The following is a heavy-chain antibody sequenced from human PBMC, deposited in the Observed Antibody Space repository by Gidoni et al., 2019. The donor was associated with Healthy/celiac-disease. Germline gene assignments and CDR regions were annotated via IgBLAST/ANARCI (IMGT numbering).Heavy chain of an antibody. J-gene: IGHJ4*02. CDR1: GGSITRGDYY. D-gene: IGHD5-12*01. CDR2: IYYSGST. CDR3: ARDRKQGGYSGEYYFDY. V-gene: IGHV4-30-4*01. Sequence: QVQLQESGPALVKPSPTLSLTCTVSGGSITRGDYYWSWIRQPPGKGLEWIGYIYYSGSTYYNPSLKSRVTISVDTSKNQFSLKLSSVTAADTAVYYCARDRKQGGYSGEYYFDYWGQGTLVTVSS.